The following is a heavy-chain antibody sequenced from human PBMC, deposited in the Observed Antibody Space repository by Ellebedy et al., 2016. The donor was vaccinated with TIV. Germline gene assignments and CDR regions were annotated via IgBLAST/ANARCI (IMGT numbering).Heavy chain of an antibody. CDR2: TNPKNGGT. CDR3: ARGVLSTDP. CDR1: GYIFNNYY. D-gene: IGHD2/OR15-2a*01. V-gene: IGHV1-2*02. J-gene: IGHJ5*02. Sequence: AASVKVSCKASGYIFNNYYIHWVRQAPGQGLEWMGWTNPKNGGTNYAWKFQGRVTMTRDTSITTAYMELDSLTSDDTAVYYCARGVLSTDPWGQGTLVTVSS.